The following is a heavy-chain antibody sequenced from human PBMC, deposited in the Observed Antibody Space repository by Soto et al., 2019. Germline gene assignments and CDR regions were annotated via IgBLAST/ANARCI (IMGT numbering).Heavy chain of an antibody. J-gene: IGHJ4*02. V-gene: IGHV3-33*01. CDR2: IWYDGSRE. D-gene: IGHD1-1*01. CDR3: ARFTASNSAGTLDY. CDR1: GFSFSSNG. Sequence: GGSLRLSCAASGFSFSSNGMHWVRQAPGKGLEWVAVIWYDGSREYYVDSVKGRFTISRDNSENTLYLQMNSLRGEDTAVYFCARFTASNSAGTLDYWGQGTVVTVSS.